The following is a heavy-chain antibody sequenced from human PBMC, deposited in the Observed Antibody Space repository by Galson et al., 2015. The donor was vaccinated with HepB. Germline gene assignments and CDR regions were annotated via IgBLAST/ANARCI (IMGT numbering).Heavy chain of an antibody. CDR2: TYYGSKWYN. CDR1: GDSVSNNNVA. D-gene: IGHD1-7*01. V-gene: IGHV6-1*01. CDR3: AREEGNWNYRMTRWFDR. J-gene: IGHJ5*02. Sequence: CAISGDSVSNNNVAWNWIGQSPSRGLEWLGRTYYGSKWYNDYAVSVKSRITINPDTSKNQFSLQLNSVTPEDTAVYYCAREEGNWNYRMTRWFDRWGQGTLVTVSS.